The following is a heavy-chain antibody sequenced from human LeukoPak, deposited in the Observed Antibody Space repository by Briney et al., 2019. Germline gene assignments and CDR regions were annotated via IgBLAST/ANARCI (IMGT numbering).Heavy chain of an antibody. D-gene: IGHD2-15*01. V-gene: IGHV3-21*01. CDR3: AREKVVAAPTLRYYYYMDV. CDR2: ISSSSSYI. Sequence: GGSLRLSCAASGFTVSSNYMSWVRQAPGKGLEWVSSISSSSSYIYYADSVKGRFTISRDNAKNSLYLQMNSLRAEDTAVYYCAREKVVAAPTLRYYYYMDVWGKGTTVTISS. CDR1: GFTVSSNY. J-gene: IGHJ6*03.